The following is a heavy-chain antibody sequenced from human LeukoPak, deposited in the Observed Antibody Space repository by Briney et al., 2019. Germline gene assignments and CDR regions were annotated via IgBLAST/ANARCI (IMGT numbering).Heavy chain of an antibody. D-gene: IGHD3-10*01. V-gene: IGHV3-74*01. CDR3: ARSYYYTSGSYYP. CDR2: INTDGSST. J-gene: IGHJ5*02. CDR1: GFTFSSYW. Sequence: GGSLRLSCAASGFTFSSYWMHWVRQAPGKGLVWVSRINTDGSSTSYADSVKGRFTISRDDSKNTLYLQMNSLRAEDTAVYYCARSYYYTSGSYYPWGQGTPVTVSS.